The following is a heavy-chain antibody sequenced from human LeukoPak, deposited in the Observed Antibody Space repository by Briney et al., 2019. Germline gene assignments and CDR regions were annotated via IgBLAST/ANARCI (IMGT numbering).Heavy chain of an antibody. J-gene: IGHJ6*02. CDR1: GFTHSSYA. CDR2: ISYDGSNK. V-gene: IGHV3-30*04. Sequence: PGGSLRLSCAASGFTHSSYAMHWVRQAPGKGLERVAVISYDGSNKYYADSVKGRFTISRDNSKNTQYLQMNSLRAEDTAVYYCARSSGRNYYYYYGMDVWGQGTTVTVSS. D-gene: IGHD6-19*01. CDR3: ARSSGRNYYYYYGMDV.